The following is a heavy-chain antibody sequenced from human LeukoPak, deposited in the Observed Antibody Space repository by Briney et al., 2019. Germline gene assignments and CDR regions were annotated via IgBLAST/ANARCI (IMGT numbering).Heavy chain of an antibody. V-gene: IGHV4-34*01. Sequence: SETLSLTCAVYGGSFSGYYWSWIRQPPGKGLEWIGEINHSGSTNYNPSLKSRVTISVDTSKNQFSLKLSSVTAADTAVYYCARGGFTMVRGVNSHKYFQHWGQGTLATVSS. D-gene: IGHD3-10*01. J-gene: IGHJ1*01. CDR2: INHSGST. CDR1: GGSFSGYY. CDR3: ARGGFTMVRGVNSHKYFQH.